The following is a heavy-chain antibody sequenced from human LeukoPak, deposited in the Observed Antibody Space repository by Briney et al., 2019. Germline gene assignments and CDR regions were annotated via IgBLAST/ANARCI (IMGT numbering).Heavy chain of an antibody. CDR2: MNFNSGNT. Sequence: ASVKVSCKASGYTFPNYDINWVRQATGQGLEWMGWMNFNSGNTGYAQKFQGRLTMTTNTAISTVYMELRSLRSDDTAVYYCAVSRYLLRRGFPFDYWGQGTLVTVSS. CDR1: GYTFPNYD. J-gene: IGHJ4*02. D-gene: IGHD2-15*01. V-gene: IGHV1-8*01. CDR3: AVSRYLLRRGFPFDY.